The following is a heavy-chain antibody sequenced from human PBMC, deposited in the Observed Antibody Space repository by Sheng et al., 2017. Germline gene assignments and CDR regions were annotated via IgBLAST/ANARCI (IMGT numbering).Heavy chain of an antibody. CDR3: VRDWAFSGYD. Sequence: EVQLVESGGGLVQPGGSLRLSCAASGLSFSSSWMHWVRQAPGKGLVWVSHINSDGSTTTYVDSVKGRFTISRDNAKSTVYLQMTSLRVDDTAVYYCVRDWAFSGYDWGQGPGLRL. J-gene: IGHJ4*02. V-gene: IGHV3-74*01. D-gene: IGHD5-12*01. CDR2: INSDGSTT. CDR1: GLSFSSSW.